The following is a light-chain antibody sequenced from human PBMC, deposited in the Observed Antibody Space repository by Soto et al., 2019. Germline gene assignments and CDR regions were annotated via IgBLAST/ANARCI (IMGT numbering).Light chain of an antibody. V-gene: IGKV1-8*01. CDR1: QGISSY. CDR3: QQYYSYPPYT. Sequence: AIRMTQSPSSFSASTGDRVTITCRASQGISSYLAWYQQKPGKAPKLLIYAASTLQSGVPSRFSGSGSGTDFTLTISCLQSEEFATYYCQQYYSYPPYTFGQGTKLEIK. CDR2: AAS. J-gene: IGKJ2*01.